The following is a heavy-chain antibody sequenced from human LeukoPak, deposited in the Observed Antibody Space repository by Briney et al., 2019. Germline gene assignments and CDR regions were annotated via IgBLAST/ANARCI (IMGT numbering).Heavy chain of an antibody. V-gene: IGHV3-23*01. J-gene: IGHJ4*02. D-gene: IGHD6-13*01. Sequence: GGSLRLSCAASGFTFSSYAMSWVRQAPGKGLGWVSAISGSGGSTHYADSVKGRFTISRDNSKSTLYLQMNSRRAEDTAVYYCAKDSSSWYSFDYWGQGTLVTVSS. CDR3: AKDSSSWYSFDY. CDR1: GFTFSSYA. CDR2: ISGSGGST.